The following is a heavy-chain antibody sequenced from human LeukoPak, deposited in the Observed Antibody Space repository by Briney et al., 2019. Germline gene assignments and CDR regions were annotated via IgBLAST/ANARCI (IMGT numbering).Heavy chain of an antibody. D-gene: IGHD6-6*01. J-gene: IGHJ4*02. CDR1: GCSISSYY. CDR3: ARATRPRGDFDY. CDR2: IYYSGST. V-gene: IGHV4-59*12. Sequence: SETLSLTCTVSGCSISSYYWSWIRQPPGKGLEWIGYIYYSGSTNYNPSLKSRVTISVDTSKNQFSLKLSSVTAADTAVYYCARATRPRGDFDYWGQGTLVTVSS.